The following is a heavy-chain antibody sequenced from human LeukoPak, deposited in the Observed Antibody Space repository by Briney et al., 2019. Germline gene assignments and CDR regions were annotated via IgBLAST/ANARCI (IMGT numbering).Heavy chain of an antibody. Sequence: PGGSLRLSCAASGFTFSSYSMNWVRQAPGKGLEWVSYISSSSSTIYYADSVKGRFTISRDNAKNSLYLQMNSLRDEDTAVYYCARGRLGYCTGGVCYFGAWGQGTLVTVSS. CDR3: ARGRLGYCTGGVCYFGA. D-gene: IGHD2-8*02. V-gene: IGHV3-48*02. CDR1: GFTFSSYS. J-gene: IGHJ5*02. CDR2: ISSSSSTI.